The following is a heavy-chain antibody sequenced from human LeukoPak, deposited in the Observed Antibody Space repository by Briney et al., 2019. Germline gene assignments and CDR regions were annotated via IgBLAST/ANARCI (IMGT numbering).Heavy chain of an antibody. CDR2: ISSSSSYM. D-gene: IGHD3-10*01. J-gene: IGHJ4*02. CDR3: ARDNGQLAHLWFGARGGSLGFDY. V-gene: IGHV3-21*01. Sequence: PGGSLRLSCAASGFTFSSYSMNWVRQAPGKGLEWVSSISSSSSYMYYADSVKGRFTISRDNAKNSLYLQMNSLRAEDTAVYYCARDNGQLAHLWFGARGGSLGFDYWGQGTLVTVSS. CDR1: GFTFSSYS.